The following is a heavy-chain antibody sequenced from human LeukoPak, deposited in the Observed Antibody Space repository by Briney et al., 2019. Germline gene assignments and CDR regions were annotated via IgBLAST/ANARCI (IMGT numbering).Heavy chain of an antibody. CDR2: ISRAGDYT. CDR1: GFTFSSYS. J-gene: IGHJ4*02. Sequence: PGGSLRLSCVASGFTFSSYSMNWVRQAPGTGLEWVSSISRAGDYTYSEDSVKGRFTISRDNAKDSLYLQLNSLRAEDTAIYYCARDLMAVAGTGFDYWGQGALVTVSS. V-gene: IGHV3-21*01. D-gene: IGHD6-19*01. CDR3: ARDLMAVAGTGFDY.